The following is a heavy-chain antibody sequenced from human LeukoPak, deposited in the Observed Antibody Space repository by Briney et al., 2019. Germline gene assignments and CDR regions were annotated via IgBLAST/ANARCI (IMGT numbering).Heavy chain of an antibody. CDR1: GFTFSSYA. D-gene: IGHD2-2*01. CDR2: ISYDGSNK. CDR3: ARAPGHCSSTSCYLSGFFDY. V-gene: IGHV3-30*04. Sequence: PGGSLRLSCAASGFTFSSYAMHWVRQAPGKGLEWVAVISYDGSNKYYADSVKGRFTISRDNSKNTLYLQMNSLRAEDTAVYYCARAPGHCSSTSCYLSGFFDYWGQGTLVTVSS. J-gene: IGHJ4*02.